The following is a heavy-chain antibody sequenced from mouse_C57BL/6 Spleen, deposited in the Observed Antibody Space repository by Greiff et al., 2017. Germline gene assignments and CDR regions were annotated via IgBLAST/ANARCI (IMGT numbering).Heavy chain of an antibody. J-gene: IGHJ4*01. D-gene: IGHD2-4*01. CDR1: GYTFTDYY. Sequence: QVQLQQSGAELVRPGASVKLSCKASGYTFTDYYINWVKQRPGQGLEWIARIYPGSGNTYYNEKFKGKATLTAEKSSSTAYMQLSSLTSEDSAVYFCARRDYASMDYWGQGTSVTVSS. CDR2: IYPGSGNT. CDR3: ARRDYASMDY. V-gene: IGHV1-76*01.